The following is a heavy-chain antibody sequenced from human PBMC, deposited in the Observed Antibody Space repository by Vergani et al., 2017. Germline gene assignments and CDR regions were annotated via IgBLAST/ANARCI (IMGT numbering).Heavy chain of an antibody. CDR3: ARVRRDYGDEGGYYFDY. CDR2: IYHGGST. J-gene: IGHJ4*02. V-gene: IGHV4-38-2*02. D-gene: IGHD4-17*01. CDR1: GYAINSGYF. Sequence: QVQLQESGPGLVKPSETLSLTCTVSGYAINSGYFWGWIRQPPGKGLEWIGYIYHGGSTYYNPSLRSRLTLSVDTSKNQFSLKVKSVTAADTAVYYCARVRRDYGDEGGYYFDYWGQGTLVTVSS.